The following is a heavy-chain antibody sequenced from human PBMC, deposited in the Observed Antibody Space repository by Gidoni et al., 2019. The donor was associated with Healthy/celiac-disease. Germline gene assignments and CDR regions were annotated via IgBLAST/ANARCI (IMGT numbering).Heavy chain of an antibody. CDR1: GVTFDDYA. D-gene: IGHD6-13*01. J-gene: IGHJ6*02. V-gene: IGHV3-9*01. CDR2: ISWNSGSI. Sequence: EVQLVESGGGLVQPGRSLRLACSASGVTFDDYAMHWVRQAPGKGLEWVSGISWNSGSIGYADSVKGRFTISRDNAKNSLYLQMNSLRAEDTALYYCAKEGGIAAAGDYYGMDVWGQGTTVTVSS. CDR3: AKEGGIAAAGDYYGMDV.